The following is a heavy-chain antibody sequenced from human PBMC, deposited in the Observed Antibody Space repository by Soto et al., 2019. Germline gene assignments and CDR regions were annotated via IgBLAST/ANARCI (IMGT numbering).Heavy chain of an antibody. Sequence: GGSVRLSCAASGFTVSSNYMSWVRQALGKGLEWVSVIYSGGSTYYADSVKGRFTISRDNSKNTLYLQMNSLRAEDTAVYYCARDGVTMVRGVPYYWGQGTLVTVS. CDR3: ARDGVTMVRGVPYY. CDR1: GFTVSSNY. D-gene: IGHD3-10*01. J-gene: IGHJ4*02. CDR2: IYSGGST. V-gene: IGHV3-66*01.